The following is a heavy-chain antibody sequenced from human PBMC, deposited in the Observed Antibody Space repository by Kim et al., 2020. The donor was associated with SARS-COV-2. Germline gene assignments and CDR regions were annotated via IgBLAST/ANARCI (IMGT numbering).Heavy chain of an antibody. D-gene: IGHD2-2*01. Sequence: ASVKVSCKASGYTFTGYYMHWVRQAPGQGLEWMGRINPNSGGTNYAQKFQGRVTMTRDTSISTAYMELSRLRSDDTAVYYCARGRAVVVVVPAAMPRRTTVTRDYWGQGTLVTVSS. CDR1: GYTFTGYY. CDR2: INPNSGGT. CDR3: ARGRAVVVVVPAAMPRRTTVTRDY. J-gene: IGHJ4*02. V-gene: IGHV1-2*06.